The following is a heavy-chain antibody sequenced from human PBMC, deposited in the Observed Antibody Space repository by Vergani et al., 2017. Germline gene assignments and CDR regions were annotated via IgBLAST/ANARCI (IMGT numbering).Heavy chain of an antibody. CDR2: IKQDGSEK. CDR3: ARCPWGIFGVVSGDWYFDL. D-gene: IGHD3-3*01. CDR1: GFTFSSYW. J-gene: IGHJ2*01. V-gene: IGHV3-7*01. Sequence: EVQLVESGGGLVQPGGSLRLSCAASGFTFSSYWMSWVRQAPGKGLEWVANIKQDGSEKYYVDSVKGRFTISRDNAKNSLYLQMNSLRAEATAVYYCARCPWGIFGVVSGDWYFDLWGRGTLVTVSS.